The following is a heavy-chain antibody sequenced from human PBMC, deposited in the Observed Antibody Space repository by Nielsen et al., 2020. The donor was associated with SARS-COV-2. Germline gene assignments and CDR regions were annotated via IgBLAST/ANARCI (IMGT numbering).Heavy chain of an antibody. CDR3: AREPMATVTPLDY. CDR2: IKQDGSEK. Sequence: GESLKISCAASGFTFSSYWMSWVRQAPGKGLEWVANIKQDGSEKYYVDSVKGRFTISRDNAKNSLYLQMNSLRAEDTAVYYCAREPMATVTPLDYWGQGTLVTVSS. J-gene: IGHJ4*02. CDR1: GFTFSSYW. V-gene: IGHV3-7*03. D-gene: IGHD4-17*01.